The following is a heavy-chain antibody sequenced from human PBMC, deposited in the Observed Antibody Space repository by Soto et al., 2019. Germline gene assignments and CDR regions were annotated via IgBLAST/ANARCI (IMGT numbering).Heavy chain of an antibody. D-gene: IGHD3-3*01. CDR3: AREPLHTISGMDV. V-gene: IGHV4-59*01. CDR1: GGSISSYY. CDR2: IYYSGST. J-gene: IGHJ6*02. Sequence: SETLSLTCTVSGGSISSYYWSWIRQPPGKGLEWIGYIYYSGSTNYNPSLKSRVTISVDTSKNQFSLKLSSVTAADTAVYYCAREPLHTISGMDVWGQGTTVTVSS.